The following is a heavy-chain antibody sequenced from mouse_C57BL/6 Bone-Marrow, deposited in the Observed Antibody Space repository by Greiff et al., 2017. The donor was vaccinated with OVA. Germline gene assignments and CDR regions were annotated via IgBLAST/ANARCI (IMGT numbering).Heavy chain of an antibody. J-gene: IGHJ2*01. D-gene: IGHD3-2*02. Sequence: QVQLQQSGPELVKPGASVKISCKASGYAFSSSWMNWVKQRPGKGLEWIGRIYPGDGDTNYNGKFKGKATLTADKSSSTAYMQLSSLTSEDSAVYFCARSRLLPFDYWGQGTTLTVSS. CDR1: GYAFSSSW. CDR2: IYPGDGDT. V-gene: IGHV1-82*01. CDR3: ARSRLLPFDY.